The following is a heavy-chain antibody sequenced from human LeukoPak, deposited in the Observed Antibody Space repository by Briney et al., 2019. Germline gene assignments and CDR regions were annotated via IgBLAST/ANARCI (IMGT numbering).Heavy chain of an antibody. J-gene: IGHJ4*02. Sequence: ASVKVSCKASGYTLSSFGITWVRQAPGQGLEWMGWISTYNGNTNYAQKLRGRVTMTTDTSTSTGYMELRSLRSDDTAVYYCARALAGGDYVSPDYWGQGTLVTVSS. CDR1: GYTLSSFG. D-gene: IGHD4-17*01. V-gene: IGHV1-18*01. CDR3: ARALAGGDYVSPDY. CDR2: ISTYNGNT.